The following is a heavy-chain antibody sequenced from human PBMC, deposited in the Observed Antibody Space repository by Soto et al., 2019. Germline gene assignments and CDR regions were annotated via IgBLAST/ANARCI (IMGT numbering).Heavy chain of an antibody. Sequence: QVQLVESGGGVVQPGRSLRLSSEASGFTFSHYGMHWVRQAPGKGLEWVSVIQSDGKNVYYIDSVKGRFTISRDNSKNTLYLQMNSLRAEDTAVYFCARDALGYCRSSNCYIYYGMDVWGQGTTVIVSS. D-gene: IGHD2-2*01. V-gene: IGHV3-33*01. CDR1: GFTFSHYG. CDR3: ARDALGYCRSSNCYIYYGMDV. J-gene: IGHJ6*02. CDR2: IQSDGKNV.